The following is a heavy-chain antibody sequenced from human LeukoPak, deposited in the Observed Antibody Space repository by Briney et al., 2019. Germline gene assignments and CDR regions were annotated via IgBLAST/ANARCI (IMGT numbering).Heavy chain of an antibody. D-gene: IGHD6-13*01. CDR3: ARGGPFSIAAARVYYFDY. CDR2: VSPYSDNT. CDR1: DYTCTIYG. V-gene: IGHV1-18*01. J-gene: IGHJ4*02. Sequence: GASVKVSCKASDYTCTIYGFSWVRQAHGQGLEWMGWVSPYSDNTNYAQNLQGRVTMTTDTSTSTAYMELRSLTSDDTAMYYCARGGPFSIAAARVYYFDYWGQGTLVTVSS.